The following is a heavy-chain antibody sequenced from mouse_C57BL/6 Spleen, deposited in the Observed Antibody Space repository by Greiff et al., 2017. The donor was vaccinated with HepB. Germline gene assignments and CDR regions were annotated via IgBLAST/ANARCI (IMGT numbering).Heavy chain of an antibody. D-gene: IGHD3-2*02. V-gene: IGHV1-53*01. CDR3: AREGQLRPHFDY. CDR1: GYTFTSYW. Sequence: VQLQQPGTELVKPGASVKLSCKASGYTFTSYWMHWVKQRPGQGLEWIGNINPSNGGTNYNEKFKSKATLTVDKSSSTAYMQLSSLTSEASAVYYCAREGQLRPHFDYWGQGTTLTVSS. J-gene: IGHJ2*01. CDR2: INPSNGGT.